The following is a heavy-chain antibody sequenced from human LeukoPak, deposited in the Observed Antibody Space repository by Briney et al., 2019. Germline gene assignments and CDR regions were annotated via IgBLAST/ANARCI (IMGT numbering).Heavy chain of an antibody. CDR2: ISGSVGSI. D-gene: IGHD2-2*01. CDR3: AKMLGYCSSTSCHLYYYYGMDV. Sequence: GGSLRLSCAASGFTFSSYAMSWVRQAPGKGLEWVSAISGSVGSIYYADSVKGRFTISRDYSKNTLYLPMNSLRAEDTAVYYCAKMLGYCSSTSCHLYYYYGMDVWGQGTTVTVSS. J-gene: IGHJ6*02. CDR1: GFTFSSYA. V-gene: IGHV3-23*01.